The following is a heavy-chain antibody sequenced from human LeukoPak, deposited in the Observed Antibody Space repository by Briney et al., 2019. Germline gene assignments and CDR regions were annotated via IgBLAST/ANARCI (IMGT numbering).Heavy chain of an antibody. CDR2: INSDGRNI. V-gene: IGHV3-74*01. Sequence: QPGGSLRRSCAASGFTFSDYWMHWVRQAPGKGLVWVSRINSDGRNIRYADSVKGRFTISRDNAKNTLYLQMNSLTPEDTAVYYCAREGALGYGHYTYDYWGQGTLVTVSS. CDR1: GFTFSDYW. J-gene: IGHJ4*02. D-gene: IGHD4-17*01. CDR3: AREGALGYGHYTYDY.